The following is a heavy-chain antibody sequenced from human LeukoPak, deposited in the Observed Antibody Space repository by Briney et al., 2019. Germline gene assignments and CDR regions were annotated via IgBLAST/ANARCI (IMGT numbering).Heavy chain of an antibody. V-gene: IGHV3-33*01. CDR3: ARDYLDWYFDL. J-gene: IGHJ2*01. Sequence: GGSLRLSCPASGLTSITKGLHWVGRAQGRGLGGVAVIWYDGSKKYYADSVKGRFTISRDNSKNPLYLQMNSLRAEDTAVYYCARDYLDWYFDLWGRGTLVTVSS. CDR1: GLTSITKG. CDR2: IWYDGSKK.